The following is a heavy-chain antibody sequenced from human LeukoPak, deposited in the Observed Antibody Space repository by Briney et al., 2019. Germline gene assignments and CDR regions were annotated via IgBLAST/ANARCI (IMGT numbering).Heavy chain of an antibody. CDR2: IYYSGRT. CDR3: ARSQATAMVSDY. D-gene: IGHD2-2*01. V-gene: IGHV4-39*01. Sequence: SEALSLTCTVSGGSLNISSYYWGWIRQPPGKGLEWIGSIYYSGRTYYNPSLKIRVTIFVDTSKNQFSLKLNSVTAADTAVYYCARSQATAMVSDYWGQGTLVTVSS. CDR1: GGSLNISSYY. J-gene: IGHJ4*02.